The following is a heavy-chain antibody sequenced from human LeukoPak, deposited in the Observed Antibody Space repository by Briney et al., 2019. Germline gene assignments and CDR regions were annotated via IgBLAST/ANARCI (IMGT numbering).Heavy chain of an antibody. V-gene: IGHV3-15*01. CDR1: GFTFSNAW. Sequence: GGSLRLSRAASGFTFSNAWMSWVRQAPGKGLEWVGRIKSKTDGGTTDYAAPVKGRFTISRDDSKNTLYLQMNSLRTEDTAVYYCTTNILTGYYDFDYWGQGTLVTVSS. CDR2: IKSKTDGGTT. J-gene: IGHJ4*02. CDR3: TTNILTGYYDFDY. D-gene: IGHD3-9*01.